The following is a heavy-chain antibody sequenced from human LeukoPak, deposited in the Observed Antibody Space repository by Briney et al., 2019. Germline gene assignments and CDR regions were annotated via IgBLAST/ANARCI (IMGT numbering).Heavy chain of an antibody. Sequence: ASVKVSCKVSGYTLTELSMHWVRQAPGKGLEWMGGFDPEDGETIYAQKFQGRVTMTEDTSTDTAYMELSSLRSEDTAVYYCATYCYGSGSYYCWFDPWGQGTPVTVSS. CDR1: GYTLTELS. CDR2: FDPEDGET. CDR3: ATYCYGSGSYYCWFDP. V-gene: IGHV1-24*01. J-gene: IGHJ5*02. D-gene: IGHD3-10*01.